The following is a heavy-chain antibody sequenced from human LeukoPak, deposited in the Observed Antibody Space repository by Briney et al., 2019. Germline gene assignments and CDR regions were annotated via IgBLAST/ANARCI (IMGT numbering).Heavy chain of an antibody. V-gene: IGHV3-23*01. CDR3: AKCSGWFVRGKDYYYYYMDV. CDR1: GFTFSSYT. D-gene: IGHD6-19*01. J-gene: IGHJ6*03. Sequence: GGSLRLSCAVSGFTFSSYTINWVRQAPGKGLEWVSTVSTTGGSTYYADSVKGRFTISRDNSKDTLYLQMNSLRAEDTAVYYCAKCSGWFVRGKDYYYYYMDVWGKGTTVTVSS. CDR2: VSTTGGST.